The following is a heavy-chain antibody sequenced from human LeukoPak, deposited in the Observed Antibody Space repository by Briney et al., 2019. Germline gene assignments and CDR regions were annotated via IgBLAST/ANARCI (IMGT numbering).Heavy chain of an antibody. D-gene: IGHD4/OR15-4a*01. V-gene: IGHV3-11*04. Sequence: GGSLRLSCAASGFTFSDYYMSWIRQAPGKGLEWVSYISSSGNTIYYADSVKGRFTISRDNAKNSLYLQMNSLRAEDTAVYYCASLVTMGVYFDYWGQGTLVTVSS. CDR1: GFTFSDYY. CDR2: ISSSGNTI. J-gene: IGHJ4*02. CDR3: ASLVTMGVYFDY.